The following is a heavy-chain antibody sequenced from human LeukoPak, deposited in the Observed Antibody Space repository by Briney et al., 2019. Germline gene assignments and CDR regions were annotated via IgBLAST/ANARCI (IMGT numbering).Heavy chain of an antibody. D-gene: IGHD1-14*01. Sequence: SETLSLTCAVYGGSFSGYYWSWIRQPPGKGLEWSGEINHSGSTNYNPSLKSRVTISVDTSKNQFSLKLSSVTAADTAVYYCARVRTVRPFDYWGQGTLVTVSS. J-gene: IGHJ4*02. CDR2: INHSGST. CDR1: GGSFSGYY. CDR3: ARVRTVRPFDY. V-gene: IGHV4-34*01.